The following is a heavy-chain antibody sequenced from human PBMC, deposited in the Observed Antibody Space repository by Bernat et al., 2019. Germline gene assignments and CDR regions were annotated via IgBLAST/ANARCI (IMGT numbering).Heavy chain of an antibody. CDR3: AKDRWCPGGVCPVDY. CDR2: ISGSGDSS. V-gene: IGHV3-23*01. Sequence: EVQLLESGGDLVQPGGSLRLSCAASGFTFTEYAMSWVRRAPGKGLEWLSRISGSGDSSYYADSVKGRFTISRDSSRTTLYLQMNSLRAEDTAVYYCAKDRWCPGGVCPVDYWGQGTLVTVSS. CDR1: GFTFTEYA. J-gene: IGHJ4*02. D-gene: IGHD2-8*02.